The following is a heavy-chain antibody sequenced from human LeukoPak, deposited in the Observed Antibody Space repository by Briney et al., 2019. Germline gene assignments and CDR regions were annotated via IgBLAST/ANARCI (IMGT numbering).Heavy chain of an antibody. J-gene: IGHJ5*02. CDR3: ARDQYYYDSSGYYYSWFDP. CDR1: GFSFNDYS. V-gene: IGHV3-66*01. D-gene: IGHD3-22*01. Sequence: GGSLRLSCAASGFSFNDYSMTWVRQAPGKGLEWVSVIYSGGSTYYADSVKGRFTISRDNSKNTLYLQMNSLRAEDTAVYYCARDQYYYDSSGYYYSWFDPWGQGTLVTVSS. CDR2: IYSGGST.